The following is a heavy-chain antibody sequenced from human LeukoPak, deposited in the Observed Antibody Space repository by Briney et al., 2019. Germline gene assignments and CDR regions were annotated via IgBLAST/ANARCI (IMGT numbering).Heavy chain of an antibody. D-gene: IGHD3-22*01. CDR2: ISSSSSYI. J-gene: IGHJ1*01. CDR1: GSTFGSYS. CDR3: ARDLDDSSGYWSRQFQL. V-gene: IGHV3-21*01. Sequence: GGSLRLSCAASGSTFGSYSMSWVRQAPGKGLEWVSSISSSSSYIYYADSVKGRFTISRDNAKNSLYLQMNSLRAEDTAVYYCARDLDDSSGYWSRQFQLWGQGTVVTVSS.